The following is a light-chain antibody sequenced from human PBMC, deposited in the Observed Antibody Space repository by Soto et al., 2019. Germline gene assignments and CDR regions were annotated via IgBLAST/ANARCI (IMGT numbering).Light chain of an antibody. CDR1: SSDVGSYDL. V-gene: IGLV2-23*02. Sequence: QSALTQPASVSGSPRQSITISCTGTSSDVGSYDLVSWYQQHPGKAPKLIIYDVSKRPSGVSSRFSGSKSGNTASLTISGLQAEDEADYYCCSYAASITYVYGTGTKLTVL. CDR3: CSYAASITYV. CDR2: DVS. J-gene: IGLJ1*01.